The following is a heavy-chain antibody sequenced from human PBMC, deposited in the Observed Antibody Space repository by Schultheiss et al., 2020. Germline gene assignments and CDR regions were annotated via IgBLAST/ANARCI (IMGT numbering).Heavy chain of an antibody. V-gene: IGHV1-3*01. J-gene: IGHJ3*02. CDR3: AREIWQGGDDAFDI. CDR1: GFTFTNYA. CDR2: INGGNYKK. Sequence: ASVKVSCKASGFTFTNYAMHWVRQAPGQRLEWMGWINGGNYKKKYAQKFQGRVTITRDTSESTAYMELGSLTSEDTAVYYCAREIWQGGDDAFDIWGQGTLVTVSS. D-gene: IGHD7-27*01.